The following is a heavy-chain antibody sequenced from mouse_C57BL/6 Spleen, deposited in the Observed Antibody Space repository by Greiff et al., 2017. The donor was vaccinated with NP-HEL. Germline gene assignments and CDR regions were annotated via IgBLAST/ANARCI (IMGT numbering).Heavy chain of an antibody. D-gene: IGHD2-12*01. V-gene: IGHV1-50*01. CDR2: IDPSDSYT. J-gene: IGHJ4*01. CDR1: GYTFTSYW. Sequence: QVQLQQPGAELVKPGASVKLSCKASGYTFTSYWMQWVKQRPGQGLEWIGEIDPSDSYTNYNQKFKGKATLTVDTSSSTAYMQLSSLTSEDSAVYYCASLRHDAMDYWGQGTSVTVSS. CDR3: ASLRHDAMDY.